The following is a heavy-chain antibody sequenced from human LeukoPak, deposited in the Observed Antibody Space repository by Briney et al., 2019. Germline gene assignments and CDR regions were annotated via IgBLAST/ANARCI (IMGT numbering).Heavy chain of an antibody. CDR3: ARDAGDPNFDY. J-gene: IGHJ4*02. Sequence: ASVKVSCKASGYTFTGDYMHWVRQAPGQGLEWMGCINPNSGGTNYAQKFQGRVTMTRDTSISTACMELSSLRSEDTAVYYCARDAGDPNFDYWGQGTLVTVSS. CDR1: GYTFTGDY. D-gene: IGHD2-21*02. CDR2: INPNSGGT. V-gene: IGHV1-2*02.